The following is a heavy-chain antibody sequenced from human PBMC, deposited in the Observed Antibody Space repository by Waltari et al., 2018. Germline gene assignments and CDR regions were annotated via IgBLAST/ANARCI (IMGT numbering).Heavy chain of an antibody. Sequence: QVQLQESGPGLVKPSETLSLTCAVSGYSICRGYYWGWIRQPPGKGLEWIGSIYHSGSTYYNPSLKSRVTISVDTSKNQFSLKLSSVTAADTAVYYCASFFLAVAGDYWGQGTLVTVSS. CDR2: IYHSGST. CDR1: GYSICRGYY. V-gene: IGHV4-38-2*01. D-gene: IGHD6-19*01. CDR3: ASFFLAVAGDY. J-gene: IGHJ4*02.